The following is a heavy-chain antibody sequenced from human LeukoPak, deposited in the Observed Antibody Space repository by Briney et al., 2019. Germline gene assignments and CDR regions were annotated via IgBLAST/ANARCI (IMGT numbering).Heavy chain of an antibody. J-gene: IGHJ4*02. V-gene: IGHV4-59*12. Sequence: SETLSLTCTVSGGSISSYYWSWIRQPPGKGLEWIGYIYYSGSTNYNPSLKSRVTISVDTSKNQFSLKLSSVTAADTAVYYCAVDYGGNSGLGYWGQGTLVTVSS. CDR1: GGSISSYY. CDR3: AVDYGGNSGLGY. D-gene: IGHD4-23*01. CDR2: IYYSGST.